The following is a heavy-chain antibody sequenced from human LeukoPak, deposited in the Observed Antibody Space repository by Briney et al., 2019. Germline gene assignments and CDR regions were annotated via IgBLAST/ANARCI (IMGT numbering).Heavy chain of an antibody. CDR2: IYYSGST. J-gene: IGHJ4*02. Sequence: PSETLSLTCTVSGGSISSSSYYWGWIRQPPGKGLEWIGSIYYSGSTNYNPSLKSRVTISVDTSKNQFSLKLSSVTAADTAVYYCAGEQSYYYDSSGCYSGDYFDYWGQGTLVTVSS. CDR3: AGEQSYYYDSSGCYSGDYFDY. D-gene: IGHD3-22*01. V-gene: IGHV4-39*07. CDR1: GGSISSSSYY.